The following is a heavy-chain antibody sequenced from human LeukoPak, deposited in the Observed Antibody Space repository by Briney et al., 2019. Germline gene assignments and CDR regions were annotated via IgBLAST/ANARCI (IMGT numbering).Heavy chain of an antibody. CDR2: ISSSSRTI. V-gene: IGHV3-48*01. D-gene: IGHD3-10*01. Sequence: GGSLRLSCAASGFTFSSYNMNWVRQAPGKGLEWVSHISSSSRTIYYADSVKGRFTIPRDNAKNSLYLQMNSLRAEDTAVYYCARGSPMLRGRPFDYWGQGTLVTVSS. J-gene: IGHJ4*02. CDR3: ARGSPMLRGRPFDY. CDR1: GFTFSSYN.